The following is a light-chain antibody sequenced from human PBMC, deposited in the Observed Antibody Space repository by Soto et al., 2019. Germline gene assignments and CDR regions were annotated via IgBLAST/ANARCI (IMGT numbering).Light chain of an antibody. Sequence: QLVLTQPPSASGTPGQRVTISCSGSSSDIGSNAVYWYQQLPGTAPKLLIYMNNQRPSGVPDRFSGAKSGTSASLAISGLRSEDEADYYCAAWGDRLTGVLFGGGTKLTVL. V-gene: IGLV1-47*01. J-gene: IGLJ2*01. CDR3: AAWGDRLTGVL. CDR2: MNN. CDR1: SSDIGSNA.